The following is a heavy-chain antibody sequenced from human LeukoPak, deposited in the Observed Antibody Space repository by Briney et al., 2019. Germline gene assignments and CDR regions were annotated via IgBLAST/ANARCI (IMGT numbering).Heavy chain of an antibody. CDR1: GGSISSYY. D-gene: IGHD3-3*01. CDR3: ARDNFDFWSGYPDR. V-gene: IGHV4-59*01. Sequence: PETLSLTCTVSGGSISSYYWSWIRQPPGKGLEWIGYIYYSGSTNYNPSLKSRVTISVDTSKNQFSLKLSSVTAADTAVYYCARDNFDFWSGYPDRWGQGTLVTVSS. CDR2: IYYSGST. J-gene: IGHJ4*02.